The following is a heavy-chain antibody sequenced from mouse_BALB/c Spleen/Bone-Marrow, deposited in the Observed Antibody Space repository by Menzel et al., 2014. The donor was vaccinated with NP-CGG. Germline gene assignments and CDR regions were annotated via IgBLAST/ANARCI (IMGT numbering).Heavy chain of an antibody. J-gene: IGHJ1*01. D-gene: IGHD2-5*01. V-gene: IGHV1-74*01. CDR3: ARSGSNFGRFFDV. CDR1: GYTFTSYW. Sequence: QVQLQQSGAELVRPGASVNLSCKASGYTFTSYWMNWVMLRPEQGLEWIGRIDPYDSEAHYNQKFKDKAILTVDKSSSTAYMQLISLTSEDSAVYYCARSGSNFGRFFDVWGAGTTVTVSS. CDR2: IDPYDSEA.